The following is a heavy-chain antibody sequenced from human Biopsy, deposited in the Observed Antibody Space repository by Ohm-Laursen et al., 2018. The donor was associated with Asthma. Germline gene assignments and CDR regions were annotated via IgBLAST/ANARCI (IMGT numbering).Heavy chain of an antibody. J-gene: IGHJ6*02. CDR3: ARAVDYSHYYGIDV. CDR1: GYTFNSAG. D-gene: IGHD3-10*01. CDR2: SSVYNGNT. V-gene: IGHV1-18*01. Sequence: SVKVSCKTSGYTFNSAGITWVRQAPGQGLEWMGWSSVYNGNTKVAQKLQDRVTMITDTSTSTAYMELRSVRSDDTAVYFCARAVDYSHYYGIDVWGQGTTVTVS.